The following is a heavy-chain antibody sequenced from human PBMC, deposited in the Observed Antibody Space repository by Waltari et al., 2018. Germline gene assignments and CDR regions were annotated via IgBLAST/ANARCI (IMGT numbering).Heavy chain of an antibody. Sequence: QVQLVESVGGVVQSGGSLRLSCVVSGFTVGSSPIHWVRQTPAKGLGWVAGTSYDGNRYDFADSVVGRFTISSDNAKNTVHLQMSRLTSDDTAVYFCARDPIGAYYLMDVWGKGTTVTVSS. CDR2: TSYDGNRY. V-gene: IGHV3-30*15. J-gene: IGHJ6*03. D-gene: IGHD3-10*01. CDR3: ARDPIGAYYLMDV. CDR1: GFTVGSSP.